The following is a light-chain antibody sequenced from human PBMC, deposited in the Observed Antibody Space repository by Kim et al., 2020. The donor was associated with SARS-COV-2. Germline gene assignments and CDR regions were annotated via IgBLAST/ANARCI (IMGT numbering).Light chain of an antibody. J-gene: IGKJ1*01. CDR1: QGISHD. CDR2: AAS. Sequence: AIQMTQSPSSLSASVGDRVTITCRASQGISHDLAWYQQKPGKAPKLLIYAASSLQSGVPSRFSGSGSGTDFTLTISSLQPEDFATYYCLQDYNFPPWTFGQGTKVDIK. CDR3: LQDYNFPPWT. V-gene: IGKV1-6*01.